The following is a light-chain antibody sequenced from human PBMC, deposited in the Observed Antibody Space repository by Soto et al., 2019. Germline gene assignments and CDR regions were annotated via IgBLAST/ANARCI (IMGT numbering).Light chain of an antibody. J-gene: IGLJ1*01. CDR1: SSDVGGYNY. CDR2: DVS. Sequence: QSVLTQPASVSGSPGQSITISCTGASSDVGGYNYVSWYQHHPGKAPKLMIFDVSNRPSGVFNRFSGSKSGNTAPLTISGLQPEDEADYYCSSYTTSNTRQIVFGTGTKVTVL. V-gene: IGLV2-14*03. CDR3: SSYTTSNTRQIV.